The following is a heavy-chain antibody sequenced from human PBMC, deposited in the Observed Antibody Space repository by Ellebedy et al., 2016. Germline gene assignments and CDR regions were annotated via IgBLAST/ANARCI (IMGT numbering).Heavy chain of an antibody. CDR1: GDSISSGTYY. D-gene: IGHD5-24*01. J-gene: IGHJ4*02. CDR3: ARGQSSFHY. Sequence: SETLSLTCTVSGDSISSGTYYWTWIRQHPGKGLEWIGYVCYSGTTHYNPSLKSRLTISVDTSKNQFSLKLTSVTAADTAVYYCARGQSSFHYWGQGTLVTVSS. CDR2: VCYSGTT. V-gene: IGHV4-31*03.